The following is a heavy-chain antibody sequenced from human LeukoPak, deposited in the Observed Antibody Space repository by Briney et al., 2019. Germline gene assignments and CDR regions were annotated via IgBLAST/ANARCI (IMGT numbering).Heavy chain of an antibody. J-gene: IGHJ4*02. CDR1: GYTFTGYY. V-gene: IGHV1-2*02. CDR2: INPNSGGT. D-gene: IGHD3-10*01. CDR3: ARANMVRGVIITF. Sequence: ASVKVSCKASGYTFTGYYMHWVRQAPGQGVEWMGWINPNSGGTNYAQKFQGRVTMTRDTSISTAYMELSRLRSDDTAVYYCARANMVRGVIITFWGQGTLVTVSS.